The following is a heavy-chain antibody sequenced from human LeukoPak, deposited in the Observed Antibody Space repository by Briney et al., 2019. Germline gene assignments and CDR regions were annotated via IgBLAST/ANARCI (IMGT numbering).Heavy chain of an antibody. CDR2: IYYSGNI. Sequence: WVRQAPGKGLEWIGSIYYSGNIYYNPSLKSRVTIFVDTSKNQFSLKLSSVTAADTAVYYCQSRYLEWLLDYWGQGTLVTVSS. V-gene: IGHV4-39*01. D-gene: IGHD3-3*01. J-gene: IGHJ4*02. CDR3: QSRYLEWLLDY.